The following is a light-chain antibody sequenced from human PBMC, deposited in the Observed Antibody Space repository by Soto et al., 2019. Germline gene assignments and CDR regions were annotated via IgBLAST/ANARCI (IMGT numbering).Light chain of an antibody. Sequence: DIQMTQSTSCLSASVGDRVTITYRASENIASYLNWYQQKPGKAPTLLVYAASSLESGAPPRFSGTVSGTDFTLTITSLQPDDLATYFCQQSYSTPWTFGQGTKVEL. CDR3: QQSYSTPWT. V-gene: IGKV1-39*01. J-gene: IGKJ1*01. CDR2: AAS. CDR1: ENIASY.